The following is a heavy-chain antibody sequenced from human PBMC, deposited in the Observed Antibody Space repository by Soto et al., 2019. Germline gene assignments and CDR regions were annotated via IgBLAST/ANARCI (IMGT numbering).Heavy chain of an antibody. V-gene: IGHV1-18*01. Sequence: ASVKVSCKASGYTFTSYGISWVRQAPGQGLEWMGWISAYNGNTNYAQKLQGRVTMTTDTSTSTAYMELRSLRSDDTAVYYCARDWMTTVTNRFDPWGQGTLVTVSS. CDR3: ARDWMTTVTNRFDP. J-gene: IGHJ5*02. D-gene: IGHD4-17*01. CDR2: ISAYNGNT. CDR1: GYTFTSYG.